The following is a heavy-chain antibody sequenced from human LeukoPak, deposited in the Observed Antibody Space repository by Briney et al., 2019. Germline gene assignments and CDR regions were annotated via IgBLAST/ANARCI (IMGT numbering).Heavy chain of an antibody. J-gene: IGHJ4*02. V-gene: IGHV3-7*01. D-gene: IGHD1-14*01. Sequence: GGSLRLSCAASGFTFSDHWMHWVRQAPGKGLEWVATINRDGSEKWYLDSVRGRFTISRDKAKNSLYLQMNSLRVEDTAIYNCARGPGLLIDFWGQGTLVTVSS. CDR3: ARGPGLLIDF. CDR2: INRDGSEK. CDR1: GFTFSDHW.